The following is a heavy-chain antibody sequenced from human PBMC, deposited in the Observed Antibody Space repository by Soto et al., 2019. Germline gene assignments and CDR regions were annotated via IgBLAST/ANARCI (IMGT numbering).Heavy chain of an antibody. CDR1: GYTFTSYI. CDR2: INPSGGST. D-gene: IGHD3-3*01. V-gene: IGHV1-46*01. J-gene: IGHJ3*02. Sequence: QVLLAQSGAEVKKPGASVKVSCKTSGYTFTSYIIQWVRQAPGQGLEWVGMINPSGGSTNYAQKCQGRVTVSRYTSTSTVYMDLSSLRSEDTAVYYCGRVRTRDYWSGYSPVDIWGQGTMVTVSS. CDR3: GRVRTRDYWSGYSPVDI.